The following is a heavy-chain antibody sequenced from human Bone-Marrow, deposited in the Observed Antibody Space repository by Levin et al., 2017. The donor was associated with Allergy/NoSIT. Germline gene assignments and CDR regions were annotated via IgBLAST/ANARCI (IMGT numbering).Heavy chain of an antibody. D-gene: IGHD6-13*01. V-gene: IGHV3-74*01. CDR3: ATGEGAAPGISNY. CDR2: IKTDGITT. Sequence: ETLSLTCAASGFSFSNYWMHWVRQAPGKGLMWVSRIKTDGITTDYADSVKGRFTISRDNAKSTLFLQMNSLSVEDTAMYYCATGEGAAPGISNYWGHGTLVTVSS. CDR1: GFSFSNYW. J-gene: IGHJ4*01.